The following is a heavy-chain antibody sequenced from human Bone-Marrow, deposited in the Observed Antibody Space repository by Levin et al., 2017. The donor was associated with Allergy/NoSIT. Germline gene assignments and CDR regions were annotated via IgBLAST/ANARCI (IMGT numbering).Heavy chain of an antibody. Sequence: QRGESLKISCAASGFTLSQHRIHWVRQAPGKGLEWVAVISYDGSNQYYGDSVKGRFTVSRDNSKDTGYLQMDSLRPEDTAVYYCARESVYYGSGSWIDCWGQGTLVTVSS. CDR1: GFTLSQHR. J-gene: IGHJ4*02. CDR3: ARESVYYGSGSWIDC. CDR2: ISYDGSNQ. V-gene: IGHV3-30*14. D-gene: IGHD3-10*01.